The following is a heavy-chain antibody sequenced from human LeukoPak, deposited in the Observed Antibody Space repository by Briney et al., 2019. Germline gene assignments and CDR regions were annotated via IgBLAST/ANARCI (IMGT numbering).Heavy chain of an antibody. V-gene: IGHV4-38-2*02. J-gene: IGHJ3*02. CDR3: ARGPYSYDSSGAFDI. Sequence: SETLSLTCTVSGYSISSGYFWGWIRQPAGKGLEWIGRISSSGSTNYNPSLKSRVTISVDTSKNQFSLKLSSVTAADTAVYFCARGPYSYDSSGAFDIWGQGTMVTVSS. CDR2: ISSSGST. D-gene: IGHD3-22*01. CDR1: GYSISSGYF.